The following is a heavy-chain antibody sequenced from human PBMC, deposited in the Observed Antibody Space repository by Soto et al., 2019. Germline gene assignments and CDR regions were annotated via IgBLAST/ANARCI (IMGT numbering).Heavy chain of an antibody. CDR3: AKWYYYDSSGYYLDY. CDR2: ISGSGGST. CDR1: GFTFSSYA. J-gene: IGHJ4*02. V-gene: IGHV3-23*01. Sequence: GGSLRLSCAASGFTFSSYAMSWVRQAPGKGLEWVSAISGSGGSTYYADSVKGRFTISRDNSKNTLYLQMNSLRAEDTAVYYCAKWYYYDSSGYYLDYWGQGTLVTVSS. D-gene: IGHD3-22*01.